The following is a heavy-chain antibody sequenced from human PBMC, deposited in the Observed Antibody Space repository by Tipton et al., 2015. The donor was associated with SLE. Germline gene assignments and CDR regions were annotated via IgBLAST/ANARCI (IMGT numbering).Heavy chain of an antibody. Sequence: QLVQSGAEVKKPGESLKISCKGSGYSFSNYWIGWVRQMPGKGLEWMGVIYPADSDTRYSPSFQGHVNISVEKSINTAYLQWSSLRASDSGMYYCVRQVGYNDYVNWGQGTLVTVSS. V-gene: IGHV5-51*01. CDR1: GYSFSNYW. CDR2: IYPADSDT. J-gene: IGHJ4*02. D-gene: IGHD3-16*01. CDR3: VRQVGYNDYVN.